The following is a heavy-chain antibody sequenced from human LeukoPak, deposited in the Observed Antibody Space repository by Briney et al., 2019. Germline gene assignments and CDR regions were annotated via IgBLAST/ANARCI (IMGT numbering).Heavy chain of an antibody. D-gene: IGHD3-3*01. Sequence: ASVKVSCKASGGTFSNFAITWVRQAPGQGLEWVAGIIPMSGTAKYAQKFQGRVTITADASTSTAYMELSSLRSEDTAIYYCASPVKYYDAWSGYPPSDYWGQGTLVTVSS. CDR1: GGTFSNFA. CDR2: IIPMSGTA. V-gene: IGHV1-69*13. J-gene: IGHJ4*02. CDR3: ASPVKYYDAWSGYPPSDY.